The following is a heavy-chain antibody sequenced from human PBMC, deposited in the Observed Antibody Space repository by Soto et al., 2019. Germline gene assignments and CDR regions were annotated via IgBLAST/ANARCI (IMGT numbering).Heavy chain of an antibody. CDR2: IWYDGSNK. Sequence: GGSLRLSCAASGFTFSGYGMHWVRQAPGKGLEWVAVIWYDGSNKYYADSVKGRFTISRDNSKNTLYLQMNSLGAEDTAVYYCARDNIASSGWYVWDYWGQGTLVTVSS. CDR1: GFTFSGYG. J-gene: IGHJ4*02. D-gene: IGHD6-19*01. V-gene: IGHV3-33*01. CDR3: ARDNIASSGWYVWDY.